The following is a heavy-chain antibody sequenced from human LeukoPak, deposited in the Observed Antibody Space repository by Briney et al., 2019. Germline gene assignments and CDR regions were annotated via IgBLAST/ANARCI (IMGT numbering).Heavy chain of an antibody. CDR3: AKRRQYSSTHFHFDY. V-gene: IGHV3-23*01. J-gene: IGHJ4*02. CDR2: ITSSGGNT. CDR1: GGSISSYY. D-gene: IGHD6-13*01. Sequence: ETLSLTCTVSGGSISSYYWSWVRQAPGKGLEWVSTITSSGGNTYYADSVKGRFTISRDNFKNTLYLHMDSLRVEDTALYYCAKRRQYSSTHFHFDYWGQGTLITVSS.